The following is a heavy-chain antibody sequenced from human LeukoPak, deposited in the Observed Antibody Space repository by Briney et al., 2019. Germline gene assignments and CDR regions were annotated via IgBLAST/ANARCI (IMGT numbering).Heavy chain of an antibody. V-gene: IGHV3-23*01. J-gene: IGHJ4*02. CDR1: GFTFSSYA. D-gene: IGHD1-26*01. CDR2: ISGSGGST. Sequence: GGSLRLSCAASGFTFSSYAMSWVRQAPGKGLEWVSAISGSGGSTYYADSVRGRFTISRDNSKNTLYLQMNSLRAEDTAVYYCAKWPVGATKGGFDYWGQGTLVTVSS. CDR3: AKWPVGATKGGFDY.